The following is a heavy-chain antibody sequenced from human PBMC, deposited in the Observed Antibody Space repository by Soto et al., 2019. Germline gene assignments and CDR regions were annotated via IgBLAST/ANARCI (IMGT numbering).Heavy chain of an antibody. CDR1: GGSISSYY. J-gene: IGHJ4*02. CDR2: IYYSGST. Sequence: SETLSLTCTVSGGSISSYYWSWIRQPPGKGLEWIGYIYYSGSTNYNPSLKSRVTISVDTSKNQFSLKLSSVTAADTAVYYCARVSRGYGSGSYGIYYFDYWGQGTLVTVSS. CDR3: ARVSRGYGSGSYGIYYFDY. V-gene: IGHV4-59*01. D-gene: IGHD3-10*01.